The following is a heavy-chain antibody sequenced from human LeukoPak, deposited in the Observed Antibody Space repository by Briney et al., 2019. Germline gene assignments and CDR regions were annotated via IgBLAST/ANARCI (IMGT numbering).Heavy chain of an antibody. Sequence: PSETLSLTCTVSGGSINNYYWSWIRQPPGKALEWIGYIYYRGSTNYNPSLKSRVTISVDTSKNQFSLKLSSVTAADTAVYYCARQKPVAATPHFDNWGQGILVTVSS. V-gene: IGHV4-59*08. D-gene: IGHD6-19*01. J-gene: IGHJ4*02. CDR2: IYYRGST. CDR1: GGSINNYY. CDR3: ARQKPVAATPHFDN.